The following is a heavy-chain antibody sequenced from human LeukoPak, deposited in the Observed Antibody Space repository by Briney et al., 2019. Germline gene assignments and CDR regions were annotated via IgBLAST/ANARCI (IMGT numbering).Heavy chain of an antibody. D-gene: IGHD3-22*01. V-gene: IGHV4-39*01. CDR3: ARFLSSGYLGNDY. Sequence: SETLSLTCTVSGGSISSSSYYWGWIRRPPGKGLEWIGSIYYSGSTYYNPSLKSRVTISVDTSKNQFSLKLSSVTAADTAVYYCARFLSSGYLGNDYWGQGTLVTVSS. J-gene: IGHJ4*02. CDR1: GGSISSSSYY. CDR2: IYYSGST.